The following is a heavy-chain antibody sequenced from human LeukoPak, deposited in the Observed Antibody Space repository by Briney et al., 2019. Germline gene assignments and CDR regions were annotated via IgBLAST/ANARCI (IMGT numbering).Heavy chain of an antibody. V-gene: IGHV3-21*01. CDR2: ISTSSSYI. CDR3: ARDGSGWSNWFDP. J-gene: IGHJ5*02. CDR1: GFTFSSYM. Sequence: PGGSLRLSCAASGFTFSSYMMNWVRQAPGKGLEWVSSISTSSSYIYYADSVKGRFTISGDNAKNSLFLQMNSLRAEDTAVYYCARDGSGWSNWFDPWGQGTLVTVSS. D-gene: IGHD6-19*01.